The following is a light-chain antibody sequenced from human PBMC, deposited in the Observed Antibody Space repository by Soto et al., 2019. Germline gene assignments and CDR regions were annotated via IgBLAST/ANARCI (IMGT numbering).Light chain of an antibody. CDR2: DVR. Sequence: QSALAQPRSVSGSPGQSVTISCTGASCDVGGYNYVSWYQQHPGKAPKRMIYDVRKRPPGVPDRFSGSKSGNTASLTISGLQTEDEADYYRCSYAGRYTDDFGTGTKVTVL. CDR3: CSYAGRYTDD. J-gene: IGLJ1*01. CDR1: SCDVGGYNY. V-gene: IGLV2-11*01.